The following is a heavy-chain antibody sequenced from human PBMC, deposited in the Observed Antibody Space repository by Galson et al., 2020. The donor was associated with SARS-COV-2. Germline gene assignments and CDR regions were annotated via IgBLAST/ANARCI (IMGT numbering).Heavy chain of an antibody. CDR1: GFSLSTIGMR. Sequence: SGPTLVKPTQTLTLTCTFSGFSLSTIGMRVSWIRQPPGKALEWLARVDWDDDKFYSTSLKTRLTISEDTSKNQVVLTMTNVDPVDTATYYCASGMGPFDSWGQGTVVTVSS. J-gene: IGHJ4*02. CDR3: ASGMGPFDS. CDR2: VDWDDDK. V-gene: IGHV2-70*04. D-gene: IGHD3-16*01.